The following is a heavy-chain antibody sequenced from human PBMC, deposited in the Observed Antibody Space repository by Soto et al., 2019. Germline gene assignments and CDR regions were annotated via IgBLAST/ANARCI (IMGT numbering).Heavy chain of an antibody. D-gene: IGHD2-2*01. V-gene: IGHV1-2*04. CDR2: INPNSGGT. CDR1: GYTFTGQY. Sequence: ASVKVSCKASGYTFTGQYIHWVRQAPGQGLEWMGWINPNSGGTNYAQKFRGWVTMTRDTSISTAYMELSRLRSDDTAVYYCARGYCSSTSCHFDYWGQGTLVTVSS. CDR3: ARGYCSSTSCHFDY. J-gene: IGHJ4*02.